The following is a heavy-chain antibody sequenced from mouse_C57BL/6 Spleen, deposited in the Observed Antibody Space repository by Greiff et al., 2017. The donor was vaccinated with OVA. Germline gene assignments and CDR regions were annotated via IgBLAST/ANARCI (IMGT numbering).Heavy chain of an antibody. CDR3: SSSYVGYSPFAY. D-gene: IGHD2-3*01. CDR1: GYTFTSYW. J-gene: IGHJ3*01. Sequence: VQLQQPGAELVRPGTSVKLSCKASGYTFTSYWMHWVKQRPGQGLEWIGVIDPSDSYPNYNQKFKGKATLTVDKSSSTAYMQLSSLTSDDSAVSYCSSSYVGYSPFAYWGQGTLVTVSA. V-gene: IGHV1-59*01. CDR2: IDPSDSYP.